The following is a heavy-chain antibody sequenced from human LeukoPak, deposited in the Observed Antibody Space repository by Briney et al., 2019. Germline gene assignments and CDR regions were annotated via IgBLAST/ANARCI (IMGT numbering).Heavy chain of an antibody. CDR1: GFTVSSNY. J-gene: IGHJ6*02. V-gene: IGHV3-53*01. D-gene: IGHD4-17*01. Sequence: GGSLRLFCAASGFTVSSNYMSWVRQAPGKGLEWVSVIYSGGSTYYADSVKGRFTISRDNSKNTLYLQMNSLRAEDTAVYYCARVHYGDSPYYYGMDVWGQGTTVTVSS. CDR2: IYSGGST. CDR3: ARVHYGDSPYYYGMDV.